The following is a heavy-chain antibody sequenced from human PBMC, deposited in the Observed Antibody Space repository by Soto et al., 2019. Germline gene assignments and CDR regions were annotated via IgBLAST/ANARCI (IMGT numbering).Heavy chain of an antibody. Sequence: QVQLVQSGAEVKKPGSSVKVSCKASGGTFSSYAISWVRQAPGQGLEWMGGIIPIFGTANYAQKFQGRVTITADESTSTAYRERGSRGPEETAVYYWARDGWGDRGGMAVGGKGTTVTVSS. J-gene: IGHJ6*04. CDR3: ARDGWGDRGGMAV. D-gene: IGHD2-21*02. CDR2: IIPIFGTA. CDR1: GGTFSSYA. V-gene: IGHV1-69*12.